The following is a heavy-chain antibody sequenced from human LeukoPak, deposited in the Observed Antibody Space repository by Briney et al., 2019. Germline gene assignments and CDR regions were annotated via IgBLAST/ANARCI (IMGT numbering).Heavy chain of an antibody. Sequence: PGGSLRLSCAASGFSFSTHWMHLVRQAPGKGLVYVAQIKSDGSATAYADSVKGRFTISTDNAKNTLYLEMSSLRAEDTAVYYCGSLTVVARDDWGQGTLVTVSS. D-gene: IGHD3-22*01. CDR2: IKSDGSAT. CDR3: GSLTVVARDD. J-gene: IGHJ4*02. CDR1: GFSFSTHW. V-gene: IGHV3-74*01.